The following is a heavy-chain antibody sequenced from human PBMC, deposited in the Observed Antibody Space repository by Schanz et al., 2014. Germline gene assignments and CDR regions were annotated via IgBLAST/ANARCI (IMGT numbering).Heavy chain of an antibody. CDR2: IWYDGSNK. V-gene: IGHV3-33*01. Sequence: QVQLVESGGGVVQPGRSLRLSCAASGFTFSKYGMHWVRQAPGKGLEWVAVIWYDGSNKDYADSVKGRFTISRDNGKKSLFLQINSPRAEDPAVYFCPRDKKSALSSPRHDAFDVWGQGTTVTVSS. CDR1: GFTFSKYG. J-gene: IGHJ3*01. CDR3: PRDKKSALSSPRHDAFDV.